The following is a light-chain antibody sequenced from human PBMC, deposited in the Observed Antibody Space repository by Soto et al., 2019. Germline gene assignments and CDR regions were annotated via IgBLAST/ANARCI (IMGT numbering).Light chain of an antibody. Sequence: EIVFTLPVCTRSLSPEERATLSCRASQSVSSSYLAWYQQKPGQAPRLLIYGASSRATGIPDRFSGSGSGTDFTLTISRLEPEDFAVYYCQQYGSSPRTFGQGTKVDIK. J-gene: IGKJ1*01. V-gene: IGKV3-20*01. CDR2: GAS. CDR3: QQYGSSPRT. CDR1: QSVSSSY.